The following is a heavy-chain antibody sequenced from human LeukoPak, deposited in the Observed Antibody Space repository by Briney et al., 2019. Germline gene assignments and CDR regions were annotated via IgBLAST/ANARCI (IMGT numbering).Heavy chain of an antibody. CDR1: GGSISSYY. J-gene: IGHJ3*02. Sequence: PSETLSLTCTVSGGSISSYYWSWIRQPPGKGLEWIGYIYYSGSTNYNPSLKSRVTISVDTSKNQISLKLSSVTAADTAVYYCARPSHRGRDDAFDIWGQGTMVTVSS. CDR3: ARPSHRGRDDAFDI. V-gene: IGHV4-59*08. CDR2: IYYSGST.